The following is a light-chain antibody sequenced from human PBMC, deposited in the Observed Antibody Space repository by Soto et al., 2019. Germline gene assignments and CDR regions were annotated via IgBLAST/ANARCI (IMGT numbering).Light chain of an antibody. CDR3: QQSYRSPYT. CDR1: QSINIY. Sequence: IQMTQSPSSLSASVGDSVTVTGRAIQSINIYLNWYQQKPGKAPTLLIYGASSLQSGVPSRFTGGGSRTDFTLTISSLQPEDFATYYCQQSYRSPYTFGQGTKLEIK. V-gene: IGKV1-39*01. CDR2: GAS. J-gene: IGKJ2*01.